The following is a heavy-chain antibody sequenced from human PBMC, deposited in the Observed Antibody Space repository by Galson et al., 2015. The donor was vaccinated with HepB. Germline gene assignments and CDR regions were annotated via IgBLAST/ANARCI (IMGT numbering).Heavy chain of an antibody. V-gene: IGHV4-39*01. CDR1: GDSLSSKSHY. J-gene: IGHJ3*02. CDR2: IYYSGSA. Sequence: ETLSLTCTVSGDSLSSKSHYWGWIRQPPGKGLEWIATIYYSGSAYYNPSLKSRATISVDTSKNQFSLKLNSVTAADTAVYFCARTLVATPNDAFDIWGQGTMVTVSS. CDR3: ARTLVATPNDAFDI. D-gene: IGHD2-8*02.